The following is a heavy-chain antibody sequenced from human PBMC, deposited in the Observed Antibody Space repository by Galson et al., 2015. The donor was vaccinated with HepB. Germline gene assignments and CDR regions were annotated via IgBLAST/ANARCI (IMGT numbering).Heavy chain of an antibody. CDR3: ANEGQWLKAHFDY. Sequence: SLRLSCAASRFSFSDYAMYWVRQAPGKGLEWVAVISYDGSNKEYADSVKGRFIISRDNSKNTVYLQMNSLRTEDTAVYFCANEGQWLKAHFDYWGQGTRVIVSS. D-gene: IGHD6-19*01. J-gene: IGHJ4*02. V-gene: IGHV3-30*18. CDR2: ISYDGSNK. CDR1: RFSFSDYA.